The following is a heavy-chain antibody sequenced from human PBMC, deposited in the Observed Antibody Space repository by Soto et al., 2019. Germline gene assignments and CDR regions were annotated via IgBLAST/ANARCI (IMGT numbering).Heavy chain of an antibody. CDR1: GGSISSGGYY. D-gene: IGHD2-21*02. CDR3: ARSAIVVVTAYFDY. J-gene: IGHJ4*02. Sequence: QVQLQESGPGLVKPSQTLSLTCTVSGGSISSGGYYWSWIRQHPGKGLEWIGYIYYSGSTHYNPSLKSRVTISVDTSKNQFSLKLSSVTAADTAVYYCARSAIVVVTAYFDYWGQGTLVTVSS. V-gene: IGHV4-31*03. CDR2: IYYSGST.